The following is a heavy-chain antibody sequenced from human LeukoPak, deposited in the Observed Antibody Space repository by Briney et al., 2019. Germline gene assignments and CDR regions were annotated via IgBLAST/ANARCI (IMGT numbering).Heavy chain of an antibody. CDR1: GGSFSGYY. CDR3: ARGRIPVLRFLEGSNWFDP. J-gene: IGHJ5*02. CDR2: INHSGST. D-gene: IGHD3-3*01. V-gene: IGHV4-34*01. Sequence: PSETLSLTCAVYGGSFSGYYWSWIRQPPGKGLEWIGEINHSGSTNYNPSLKSRVTISVDTSKNQFSLKLSSVTAADTAVYYCARGRIPVLRFLEGSNWFDPWGQGALVTVSS.